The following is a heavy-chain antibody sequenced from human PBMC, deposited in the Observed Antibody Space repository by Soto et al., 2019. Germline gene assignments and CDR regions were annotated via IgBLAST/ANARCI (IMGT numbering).Heavy chain of an antibody. CDR3: ARERALYYYDSSGYYGMDV. V-gene: IGHV3-48*02. Sequence: EVQLVESGGGLVQPGGSLRLSCAASGFTFSSYSMNWVRQAPGKGLEWVSYISSSRSTIYYADSVKGRFTISRDNAKNSLYLQMNSLRDEDTAVYYCARERALYYYDSSGYYGMDVWGQGTTVTVSS. J-gene: IGHJ6*02. D-gene: IGHD3-22*01. CDR2: ISSSRSTI. CDR1: GFTFSSYS.